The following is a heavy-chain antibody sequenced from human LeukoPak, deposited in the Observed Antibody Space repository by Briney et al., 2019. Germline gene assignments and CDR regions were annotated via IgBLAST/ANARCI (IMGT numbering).Heavy chain of an antibody. D-gene: IGHD4-17*01. Sequence: SQTLSLTCAISGDSDSSNSAAWNWIRQSPSRGLEWLERTYYRSKWYNDYAVSVKSRITINPDTSKNQFSLQLNSVTPEDTAVYYCARAELETRLRGPYYYYGMDVWGQGTTVTVSS. CDR2: TYYRSKWYN. V-gene: IGHV6-1*01. CDR1: GDSDSSNSAA. CDR3: ARAELETRLRGPYYYYGMDV. J-gene: IGHJ6*02.